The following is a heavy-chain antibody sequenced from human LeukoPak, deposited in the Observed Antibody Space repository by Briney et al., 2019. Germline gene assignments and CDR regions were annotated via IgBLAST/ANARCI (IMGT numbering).Heavy chain of an antibody. CDR3: AKNILTGVDYMDV. CDR2: ISTSATTI. D-gene: IGHD3-9*01. J-gene: IGHJ6*03. Sequence: GGSLRLSCAASGFTFSDYYMSWIRQLPGKGLEWVSYISTSATTIYYADSVKGRFTISRDNAKKALYLQMNSLRAEDTAVYYCAKNILTGVDYMDVWGKGTTVTVTS. V-gene: IGHV3-11*04. CDR1: GFTFSDYY.